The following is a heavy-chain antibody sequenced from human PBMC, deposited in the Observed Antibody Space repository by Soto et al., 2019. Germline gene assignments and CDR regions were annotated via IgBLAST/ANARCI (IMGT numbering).Heavy chain of an antibody. D-gene: IGHD2-15*01. CDR1: GFSFITYD. CDR2: ISTTSFTI. V-gene: IGHV3-48*02. CDR3: ARDRCFDGSCYSASDF. Sequence: GSLRLSCVASGFSFITYDMDWVRQAPGKAPEWIAHISTTSFTIYYADSVKGRFTISRDNVRNSLYLEMKSLRDEDTAVYYCARDRCFDGSCYSASDFWGQGIQVTVSS. J-gene: IGHJ4*02.